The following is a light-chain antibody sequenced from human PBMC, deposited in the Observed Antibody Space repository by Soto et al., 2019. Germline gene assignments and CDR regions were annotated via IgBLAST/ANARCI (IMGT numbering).Light chain of an antibody. CDR2: EGS. CDR1: SSDVGSYNL. Sequence: QSVLTQPASESGSPGQSITISCTGTSSDVGSYNLVSWYQQHPGKAPKLMIYEGSKRPSGVSNRFSGSKSGNTASLTISVLQAEDEADYYCCSYAGSSTPYVFGTGTKGTVL. V-gene: IGLV2-23*01. CDR3: CSYAGSSTPYV. J-gene: IGLJ1*01.